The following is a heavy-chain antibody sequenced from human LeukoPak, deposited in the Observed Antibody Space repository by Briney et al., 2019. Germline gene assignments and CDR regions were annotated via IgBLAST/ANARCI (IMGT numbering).Heavy chain of an antibody. CDR3: ARGESGELDFGF. Sequence: SGGSLRLSCAASGFTFSYYSMNWVRRAPGKGLEWVSSISSSSSYIYYADSVKGRFTISRDNAKNSLYLQMNSLRAEDTAVYYCARGESGELDFGFWGQGTLVTVSS. V-gene: IGHV3-21*01. CDR1: GFTFSYYS. CDR2: ISSSSSYI. J-gene: IGHJ4*02. D-gene: IGHD1-7*01.